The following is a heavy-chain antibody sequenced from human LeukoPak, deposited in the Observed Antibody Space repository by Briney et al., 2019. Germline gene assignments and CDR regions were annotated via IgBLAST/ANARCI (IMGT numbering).Heavy chain of an antibody. J-gene: IGHJ4*02. Sequence: GESLKISCEGSGYSFTSHWIGWVRQMPGKGLEWMGIIYPGDSDTRYSPSFQGQVTISADKFITTAYLQWTSLKASDTAMYYCARQRLRGVSYFDYWGRGTLVTVSS. CDR1: GYSFTSHW. CDR2: IYPGDSDT. V-gene: IGHV5-51*01. CDR3: ARQRLRGVSYFDY. D-gene: IGHD3-10*01.